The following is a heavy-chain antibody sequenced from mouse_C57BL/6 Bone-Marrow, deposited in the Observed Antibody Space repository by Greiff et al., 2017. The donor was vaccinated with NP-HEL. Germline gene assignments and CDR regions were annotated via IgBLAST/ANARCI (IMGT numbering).Heavy chain of an antibody. V-gene: IGHV5-4*01. CDR2: ISDGGSYT. CDR1: GFTFSSYA. Sequence: EVNLVESGGGLVKPGGSLKLSCAASGFTFSSYAMSWVRQTPEKRLEWVATISDGGSYTYYPDNVKGRFTISRDNAKNNLYLQMSHLKSEDTAMYYCAREGSEFIRGDYWGQGTSVTVSS. CDR3: AREGSEFIRGDY. D-gene: IGHD1-1*01. J-gene: IGHJ4*01.